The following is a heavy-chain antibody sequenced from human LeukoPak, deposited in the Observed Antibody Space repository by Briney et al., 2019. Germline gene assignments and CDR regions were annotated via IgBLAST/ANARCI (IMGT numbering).Heavy chain of an antibody. J-gene: IGHJ3*02. D-gene: IGHD2-2*01. Sequence: KSSETLSFTCTVSGGSISSSSYYWGWIRQPPGKGLEWIGSIYYSGSTYYNPSLKSRVTIPVDTSKNRFSLKLSSVTAADTAVYYCARGDDCSSTGCYWVAFDIWGQGTMVTVSS. CDR2: IYYSGST. CDR1: GGSISSSSYY. V-gene: IGHV4-39*07. CDR3: ARGDDCSSTGCYWVAFDI.